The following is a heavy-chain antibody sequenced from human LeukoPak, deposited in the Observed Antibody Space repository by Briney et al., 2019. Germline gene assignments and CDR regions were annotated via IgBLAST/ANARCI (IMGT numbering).Heavy chain of an antibody. CDR1: GGSISSSSYY. J-gene: IGHJ4*02. CDR2: IYYSGST. V-gene: IGHV4-39*01. D-gene: IGHD2-15*01. CDR3: ARVVVVVTTWVFPYFDH. Sequence: PSETLSLTCTVSGGSISSSSYYWGWIRQPPGKGLEWIGSIYYSGSTYYNPSLKSRVTISVDTSKNQFSLKLSSVTAADTAVYYCARVVVVVTTWVFPYFDHWGQGTLVTVSS.